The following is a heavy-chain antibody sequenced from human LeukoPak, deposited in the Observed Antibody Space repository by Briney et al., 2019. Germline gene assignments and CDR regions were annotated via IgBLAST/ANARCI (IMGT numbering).Heavy chain of an antibody. J-gene: IGHJ4*02. CDR1: GGTFSSYA. D-gene: IGHD3-10*01. CDR3: AREIYGSGSYFDY. CDR2: IIPILGTA. V-gene: IGHV1-69*13. Sequence: GASVKVSCKASGGTFSSYAISWVRQAPGQGPEWMGGIIPILGTANYAQKFQGRVTITADESTSTAYMELSSLRPEDTAVYYCAREIYGSGSYFDYWGQGTLVTVSS.